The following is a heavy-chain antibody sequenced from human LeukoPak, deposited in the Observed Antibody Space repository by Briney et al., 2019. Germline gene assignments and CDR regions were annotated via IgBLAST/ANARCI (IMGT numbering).Heavy chain of an antibody. J-gene: IGHJ4*02. CDR2: INPSGDPT. D-gene: IGHD3-22*01. CDR1: GYTFTSYY. Sequence: GASVKVSCKASGYTFTSYYMHWVRQAPGQGLEWVGIINPSGDPTTYAQKFQGRVTMTSDMSTSTVYMELSRLRSDDTAVYYCARGFPPRRSYDSSGYYSYYFDYWGQGNLVTVSS. CDR3: ARGFPPRRSYDSSGYYSYYFDY. V-gene: IGHV1-46*01.